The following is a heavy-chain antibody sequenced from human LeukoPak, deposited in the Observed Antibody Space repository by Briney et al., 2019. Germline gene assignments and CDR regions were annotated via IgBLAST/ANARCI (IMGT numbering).Heavy chain of an antibody. CDR1: GGSISISSYY. D-gene: IGHD3-16*01. V-gene: IGHV4-39*07. Sequence: PSETLSLTCTVSGGSISISSYYWGWIRQPPGKGQEWIGSIYYSGSTYYNPSLKSRVTISVDTSKNQFSLKLSSVTAADTAVYYCAGLGGLLEEESWFDPWGQGTLVTVSS. CDR2: IYYSGST. CDR3: AGLGGLLEEESWFDP. J-gene: IGHJ5*02.